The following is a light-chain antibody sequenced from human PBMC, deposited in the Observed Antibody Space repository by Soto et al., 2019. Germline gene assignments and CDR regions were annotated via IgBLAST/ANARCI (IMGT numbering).Light chain of an antibody. CDR1: SSNIGAGYD. CDR3: QSYDSSLSGSRAV. J-gene: IGLJ2*01. CDR2: GNS. Sequence: QSVLTQPPSVFGAPGQRVTISCTGSSSNIGAGYDVHWYQQLPGTAPKLLIYGNSNRPSGVPDRFSGSKSGTSASLAITGLQAEDEADYYCQSYDSSLSGSRAVFGGGTKLTVL. V-gene: IGLV1-40*01.